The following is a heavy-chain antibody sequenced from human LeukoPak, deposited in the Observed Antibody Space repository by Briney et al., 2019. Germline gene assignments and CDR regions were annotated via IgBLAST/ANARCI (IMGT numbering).Heavy chain of an antibody. CDR2: INHSGST. V-gene: IGHV4-34*01. CDR3: ATVETLAVFVGAFDI. D-gene: IGHD6-19*01. Sequence: SETLSLTCAVYGGSFSGYYWSWIRQPPGKGLEWIGEINHSGSTNYNPSLKSRVTISVDTSKNQFSLKLSSVTAADTAVNYCATVETLAVFVGAFDIWGQGTMVTVSS. CDR1: GGSFSGYY. J-gene: IGHJ3*02.